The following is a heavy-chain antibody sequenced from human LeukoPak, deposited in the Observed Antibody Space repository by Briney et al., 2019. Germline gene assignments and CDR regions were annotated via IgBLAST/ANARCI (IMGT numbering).Heavy chain of an antibody. J-gene: IGHJ4*02. CDR1: GYTFASYG. Sequence: GGPLRLSCAASGYTFASYGISWVRQAPGQGLEWMGWISAYNGNTNYAQKLQGRATMTTDTSTSTAYMELRSLRSDDTAVYYCARDYYDFWSGSPFDYWGQGTLVTVSS. CDR3: ARDYYDFWSGSPFDY. D-gene: IGHD3-3*01. CDR2: ISAYNGNT. V-gene: IGHV1-18*01.